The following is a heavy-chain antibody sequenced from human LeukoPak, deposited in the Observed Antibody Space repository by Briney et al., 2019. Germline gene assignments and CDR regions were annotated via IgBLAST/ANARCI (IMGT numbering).Heavy chain of an antibody. Sequence: GASVKVSCKASGYTFTSYYMHWVRQAPGQGLEWVGIINPSGGSTSYAQKFQGRVTMTRDTSTGTVYMELSSLRFEDTAVYYCARAGYDYVWGSYRPGAFDYWGQGTLVTVSS. CDR1: GYTFTSYY. CDR2: INPSGGST. D-gene: IGHD3-16*02. CDR3: ARAGYDYVWGSYRPGAFDY. J-gene: IGHJ4*02. V-gene: IGHV1-46*01.